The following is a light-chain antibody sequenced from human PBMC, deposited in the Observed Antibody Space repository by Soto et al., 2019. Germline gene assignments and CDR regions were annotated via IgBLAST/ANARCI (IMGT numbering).Light chain of an antibody. Sequence: EIVLTQSPATLSLSPGERATLSCRASQSVSNYLAWYQQKPGQAPRLLIYNASNRATGIPARFSGSGSGTDFTLIISSLEPEDFAVYYCQQRSNWPPITFSQGTRLEIK. CDR2: NAS. V-gene: IGKV3-11*01. CDR3: QQRSNWPPIT. J-gene: IGKJ5*01. CDR1: QSVSNY.